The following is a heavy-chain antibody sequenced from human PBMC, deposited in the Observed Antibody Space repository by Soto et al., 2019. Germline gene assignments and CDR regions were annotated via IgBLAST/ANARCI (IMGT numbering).Heavy chain of an antibody. D-gene: IGHD2-8*01. V-gene: IGHV3-72*01. CDR1: GFIFSDHH. CDR3: AILMGTAFDL. J-gene: IGHJ4*02. CDR2: ATNKGHSHTT. Sequence: PGGSLRLSCAASGFIFSDHHMDWVRQARGKGLEWVGRATNKGHSHTTGYAASVKGRFTVSRDDSKNSLSLQMNSLKTEDTAVYFCAILMGTAFDLWGQGTLVTVSS.